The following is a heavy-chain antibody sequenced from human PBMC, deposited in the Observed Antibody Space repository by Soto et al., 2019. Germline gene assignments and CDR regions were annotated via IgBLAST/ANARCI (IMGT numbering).Heavy chain of an antibody. V-gene: IGHV1-18*01. CDR2: ISAYNGNT. J-gene: IGHJ5*02. Sequence: QVQLEQSGAEVKKPGASVKVSCKASGYTFTSYGISWVRQAPGQGLEWMGRISAYNGNTNYAQKLQGRVTMTTDTSTSTAYMELRSLGSDDTAVDSWARVVGALGHWFDPWGQGTLVTVSS. CDR1: GYTFTSYG. CDR3: ARVVGALGHWFDP. D-gene: IGHD1-26*01.